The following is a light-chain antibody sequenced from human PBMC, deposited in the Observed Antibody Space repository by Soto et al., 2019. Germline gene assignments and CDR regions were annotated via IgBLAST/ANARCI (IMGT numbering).Light chain of an antibody. Sequence: IQLTQSPSLLSSSIGDRVTITCRASHDISTFLAWYQQKPGKAPKLLIYEASTLQSGVPSRFSGSGSGTEFTLTISGLLTEDFAAYHCQQHYTLPFTFGQGTRLEIK. J-gene: IGKJ5*01. V-gene: IGKV1-9*01. CDR2: EAS. CDR1: HDISTF. CDR3: QQHYTLPFT.